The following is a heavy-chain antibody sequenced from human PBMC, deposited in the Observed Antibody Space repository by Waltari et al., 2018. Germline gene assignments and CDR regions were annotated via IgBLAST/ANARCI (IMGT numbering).Heavy chain of an antibody. CDR3: TKMRRNLPRDIIDN. CDR1: GFIFSRFA. Sequence: EVQLLESGGGLVQRGGSLRLSCAVSGFIFSRFAMSWVRHTPGKGLEWVAGTSASRGSTYYADSLQGRFTISRDNAKKRVFLQMNSLRAEDTATYYCTKMRRNLPRDIIDNWGQGTQVIIAS. CDR2: TSASRGST. J-gene: IGHJ4*02. V-gene: IGHV3-23*01.